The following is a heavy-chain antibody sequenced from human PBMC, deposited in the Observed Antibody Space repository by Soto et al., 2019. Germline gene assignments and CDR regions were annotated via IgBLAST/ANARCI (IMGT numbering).Heavy chain of an antibody. CDR1: GFTFSSYS. D-gene: IGHD3-22*01. Sequence: PGGSLRLSCAASGFTFSSYSMNWVRQAPGKGLEWVSYISSSSTTIYYADSVKGRFTISRDNAKNSLYLQMNSLRDEDTAVYYCARDYYRYYYDSLGYPYYFDQWGQGTLVTVSS. V-gene: IGHV3-48*02. CDR2: ISSSSTTI. CDR3: ARDYYRYYYDSLGYPYYFDQ. J-gene: IGHJ4*02.